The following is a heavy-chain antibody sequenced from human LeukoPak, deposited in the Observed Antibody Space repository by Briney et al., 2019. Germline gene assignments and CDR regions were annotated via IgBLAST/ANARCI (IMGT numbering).Heavy chain of an antibody. CDR2: IRYDGSNK. CDR3: AKDSTLGEWLYYYYYYMDV. J-gene: IGHJ6*03. V-gene: IGHV3-30*02. Sequence: GGSLRLSCAASGFTFSSYGMHWVRQAPGKGLEWVAFIRYDGSNKYYADSVKGRFTISRDNPKNTLYLQMNSLRAEDTAVYYCAKDSTLGEWLYYYYYYMDVWGKGTTVTVSS. CDR1: GFTFSSYG. D-gene: IGHD3-16*01.